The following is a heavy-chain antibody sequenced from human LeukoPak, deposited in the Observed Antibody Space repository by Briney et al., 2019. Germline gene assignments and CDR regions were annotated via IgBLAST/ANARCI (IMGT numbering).Heavy chain of an antibody. D-gene: IGHD3-10*01. CDR1: GYTFSEYY. J-gene: IGHJ4*02. Sequence: ASVKVSCKTSGYTFSEYYIYWVRQAPGQGLEWMGWIDPSTGGTNYAQNFQGRVTMIRDTSTTTVYMELSSLKSDDTAVYHCARGNNYGSGSLFYGWGQGTLVTVSS. V-gene: IGHV1-2*02. CDR3: ARGNNYGSGSLFYG. CDR2: IDPSTGGT.